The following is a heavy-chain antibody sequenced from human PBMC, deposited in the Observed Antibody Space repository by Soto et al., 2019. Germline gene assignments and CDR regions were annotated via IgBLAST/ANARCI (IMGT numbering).Heavy chain of an antibody. CDR1: GYSFTSYW. Sequence: PGESLKISCKGSGYSFTSYWIGWVRQMPGRGLEWMGIIYPGDSDTRYSPSFQGQVTISADKSISTAYLQWSSLKASDTAMYYCARQSDYYDSSGYPLYYFDYWGQGTLVTVSS. CDR3: ARQSDYYDSSGYPLYYFDY. CDR2: IYPGDSDT. V-gene: IGHV5-51*01. J-gene: IGHJ4*02. D-gene: IGHD3-22*01.